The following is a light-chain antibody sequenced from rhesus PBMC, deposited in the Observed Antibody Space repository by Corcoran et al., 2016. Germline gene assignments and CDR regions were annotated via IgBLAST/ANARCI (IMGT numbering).Light chain of an antibody. Sequence: DIQMTQSPSSLSASVGDTVTITCQASQGISTWLAWFQQKPGTAPKLLIYKTSNLQSGVPSRFSGSGSGTDFTLTIRSLQPEDFATYYCQQYSDTPFTFGPGTKLDIK. V-gene: IGKV1-21*01. CDR1: QGISTW. CDR2: KTS. J-gene: IGKJ3*01. CDR3: QQYSDTPFT.